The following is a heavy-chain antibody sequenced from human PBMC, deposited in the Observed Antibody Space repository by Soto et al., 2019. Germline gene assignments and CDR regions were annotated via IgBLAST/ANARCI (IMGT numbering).Heavy chain of an antibody. J-gene: IGHJ4*02. D-gene: IGHD5-18*01. Sequence: GGSLRLSCAASGFTFSSYGMHWVRQAPGKGLEWVAVIWYDGSNKYYADSVKGRFTISRDNSKNTLYLQMNSLRAEDTAVYYCAEVDTAMDRFDYWGQGTLVTVSS. CDR2: IWYDGSNK. CDR1: GFTFSSYG. CDR3: AEVDTAMDRFDY. V-gene: IGHV3-33*06.